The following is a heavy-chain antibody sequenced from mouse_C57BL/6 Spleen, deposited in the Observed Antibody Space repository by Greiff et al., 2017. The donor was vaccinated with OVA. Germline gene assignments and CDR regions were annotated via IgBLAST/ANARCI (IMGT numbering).Heavy chain of an antibody. D-gene: IGHD1-1*01. V-gene: IGHV3-6*01. J-gene: IGHJ3*01. Sequence: DVKLQESGPGLVKPSQSLSLTCSVTGYSITSGYYWNWIRQFPGNKLEWMGYISYDGRNNYNPSLKNRISITRDTSKNQFFLKLNSVTTEDTATYYCASTPITTGFAYWGQGTLVTVSA. CDR1: GYSITSGYY. CDR3: ASTPITTGFAY. CDR2: ISYDGRN.